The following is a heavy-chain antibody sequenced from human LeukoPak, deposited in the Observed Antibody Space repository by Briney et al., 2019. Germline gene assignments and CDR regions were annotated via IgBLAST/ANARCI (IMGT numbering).Heavy chain of an antibody. D-gene: IGHD3-9*01. Sequence: SETLSLTCTVSGGSISSSSYYWGWIRQPPGKGLEWIGSIYYSGSTYYNPSLKSRVTISVDTSKNQFSLKLSSVTAADTAVYYCAREQAPYYDILTGYYTPRYNWFDPWGQGTLVTVSS. V-gene: IGHV4-39*07. J-gene: IGHJ5*02. CDR1: GGSISSSSYY. CDR3: AREQAPYYDILTGYYTPRYNWFDP. CDR2: IYYSGST.